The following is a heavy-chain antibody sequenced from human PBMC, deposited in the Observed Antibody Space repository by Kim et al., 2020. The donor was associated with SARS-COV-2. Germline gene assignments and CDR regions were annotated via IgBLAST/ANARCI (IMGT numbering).Heavy chain of an antibody. CDR3: ARDGGYSGYDWTYDY. D-gene: IGHD5-12*01. V-gene: IGHV4-59*01. J-gene: IGHJ4*02. Sequence: RPPQSRVTISVDTSKNQCSLKLSSVTAADTAVYYCARDGGYSGYDWTYDYWGQGTLVTVSS.